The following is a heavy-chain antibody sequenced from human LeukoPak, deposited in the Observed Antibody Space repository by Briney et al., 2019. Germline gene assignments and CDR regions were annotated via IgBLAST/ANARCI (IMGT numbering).Heavy chain of an antibody. V-gene: IGHV4-39*01. Sequence: SETLSLTCTVSGGSISRSSYYWGWVRQPLGKGLEWIASIYYSGTTYYNPSLKSRVTISVDTSKNQFSLKLSSVTAADTAVYYCAEEMVTVFTRSFDFWGQGTLVTVSS. CDR2: IYYSGTT. CDR1: GGSISRSSYY. J-gene: IGHJ4*02. D-gene: IGHD5-24*01. CDR3: AEEMVTVFTRSFDF.